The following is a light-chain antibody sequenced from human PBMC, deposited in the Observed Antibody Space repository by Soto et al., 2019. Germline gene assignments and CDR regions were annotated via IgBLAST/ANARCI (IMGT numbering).Light chain of an antibody. V-gene: IGLV2-23*01. J-gene: IGLJ1*01. CDR2: ETS. CDR3: FSFKSTNTHC. CDR1: SSDFGSYKF. Sequence: QSALTQPASVSGSPGQSVTISCTGTSSDFGSYKFVSWYQHHPGKVPKVIIYETSKRPSGVSDRFSGSKSGNTASLTISGLQAEEEADYYCFSFKSTNTHCFGSGTKLTVL.